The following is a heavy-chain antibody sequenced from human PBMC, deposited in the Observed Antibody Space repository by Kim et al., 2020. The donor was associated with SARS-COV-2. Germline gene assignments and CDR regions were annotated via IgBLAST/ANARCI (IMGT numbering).Heavy chain of an antibody. V-gene: IGHV3-11*06. D-gene: IGHD5-12*01. Sequence: YADSVKGRFTTPRDNAKNSLYLQMNSLRAEDTAVYYCARFQWDTITRFDPWGQGTLVTVSS. J-gene: IGHJ5*02. CDR3: ARFQWDTITRFDP.